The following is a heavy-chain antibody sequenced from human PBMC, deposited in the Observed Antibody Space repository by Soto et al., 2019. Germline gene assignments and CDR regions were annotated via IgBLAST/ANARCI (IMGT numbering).Heavy chain of an antibody. CDR2: ISGSGGST. CDR3: AASKSYYYYMDV. J-gene: IGHJ6*03. CDR1: GFTFSSYG. V-gene: IGHV3-23*01. Sequence: GGSLRLSCAASGFTFSSYGMHWVRQAPGKGLEWVSAISGSGGSTYYADSVKGRFTISRDNSKNTLYLQMNSLRAEDTAVYYCAASKSYYYYMDVWGKGTTVTVSS.